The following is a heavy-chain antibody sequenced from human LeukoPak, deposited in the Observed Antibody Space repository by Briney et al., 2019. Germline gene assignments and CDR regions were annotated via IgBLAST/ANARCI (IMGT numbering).Heavy chain of an antibody. CDR1: GFTFSNYW. CDR3: ARKTTVVIPDYSEPNWFDH. D-gene: IGHD4-23*01. CDR2: INTDGSRT. Sequence: PGGSLRLSCAASGFTFSNYWMHWVRQAPGKGLVWVSHINTDGSRTTYADSVKGRFTISRDNAKNMLYLQMNSLRAEDTAVYYCARKTTVVIPDYSEPNWFDHWGQGTLVTVSS. V-gene: IGHV3-74*01. J-gene: IGHJ5*02.